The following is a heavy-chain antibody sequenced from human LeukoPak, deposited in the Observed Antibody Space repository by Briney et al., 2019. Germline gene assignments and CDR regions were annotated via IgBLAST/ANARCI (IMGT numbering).Heavy chain of an antibody. CDR1: GYTFTGYY. CDR3: ARDTTRDNWFDP. Sequence: ASVKVSCKASGYTFTGYYMHWVRQAPGQGLEWMGWINPNSGGTNYAQKFQGRVTMTRDTSNSTAYMELSGLRSDDTAVYYCARDTTRDNWFDPWGQGTLVTVSS. V-gene: IGHV1-2*02. CDR2: INPNSGGT. D-gene: IGHD1-26*01. J-gene: IGHJ5*02.